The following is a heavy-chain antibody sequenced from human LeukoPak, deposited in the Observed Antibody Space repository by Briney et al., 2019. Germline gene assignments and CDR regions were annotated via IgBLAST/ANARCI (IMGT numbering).Heavy chain of an antibody. CDR1: GFTCTDEY. CDR3: ARDPKSQLLLDY. D-gene: IGHD2-2*01. CDR2: INPYSGAI. Sequence: ASVKVSCKSSGFTCTDEYIHWVRQAPGQGLEWMGWINPYSGAINYAQKFQGRVTLTRDTSISTAYMELSRLTSGDTAVYYCARDPKSQLLLDYWGQGTLVTVS. V-gene: IGHV1-2*02. J-gene: IGHJ4*02.